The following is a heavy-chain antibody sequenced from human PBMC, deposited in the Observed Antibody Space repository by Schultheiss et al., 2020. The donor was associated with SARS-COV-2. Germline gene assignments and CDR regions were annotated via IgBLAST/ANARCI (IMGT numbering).Heavy chain of an antibody. D-gene: IGHD2-21*02. V-gene: IGHV2-70*11. Sequence: SGPTLVKPTQTLTLTCTFSGFSLSTSGMCVSWIRQPPGKALEWLARIDWDDDTYYSTSLKTRLTVSKDTSKNKVVLTMTNMEPVDTATYYCGRMVLADIPYYAMSVWGQGTGVTVSS. CDR2: IDWDDDT. CDR1: GFSLSTSGMC. CDR3: GRMVLADIPYYAMSV. J-gene: IGHJ6*02.